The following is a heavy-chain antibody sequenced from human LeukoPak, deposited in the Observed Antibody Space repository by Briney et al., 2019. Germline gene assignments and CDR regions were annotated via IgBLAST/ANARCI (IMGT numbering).Heavy chain of an antibody. CDR3: ARRLRFPDAFDI. D-gene: IGHD5-12*01. J-gene: IGHJ3*02. CDR2: ISYDGSNK. V-gene: IGHV3-30-3*01. Sequence: GGSLRLSCAASGFTFSSYAMHWVRQAPGKGLEWVAVISYDGSNKYYADSVKGRFTISRDNSKNTLYLQMNSLRAEDTAVYYCARRLRFPDAFDIWGQGTMVTVSS. CDR1: GFTFSSYA.